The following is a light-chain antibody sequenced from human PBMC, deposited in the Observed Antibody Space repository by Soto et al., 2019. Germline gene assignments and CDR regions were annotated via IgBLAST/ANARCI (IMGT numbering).Light chain of an antibody. CDR3: HHYGSSSPP. V-gene: IGKV3-20*01. J-gene: IGKJ5*01. CDR1: QSFSNNY. CDR2: DAS. Sequence: EIVLTQSPGTLSLSPGERATLSCRASQSFSNNYLAWYQQRPGQAPRLLIYDASSRATGIPARFSGSGSGTDFTLTISRLEPEDFAVYYCHHYGSSSPPFGQGTRLEIK.